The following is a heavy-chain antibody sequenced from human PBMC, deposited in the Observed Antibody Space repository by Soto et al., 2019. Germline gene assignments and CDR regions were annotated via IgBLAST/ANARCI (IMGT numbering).Heavy chain of an antibody. CDR1: GFTFDDYA. CDR2: ISWNSGRI. D-gene: IGHD6-13*01. CDR3: AKDKGIALNLFDY. J-gene: IGHJ4*02. Sequence: EVQLVESGGGLVQPGRSLRLSCAASGFTFDDYAMHWVRQAPGKGLEWVSGISWNSGRIGYADSVKGRFTISRDNAKNSLYLQMNSLRPEDTALYYCAKDKGIALNLFDYWGQGTLVTVSS. V-gene: IGHV3-9*01.